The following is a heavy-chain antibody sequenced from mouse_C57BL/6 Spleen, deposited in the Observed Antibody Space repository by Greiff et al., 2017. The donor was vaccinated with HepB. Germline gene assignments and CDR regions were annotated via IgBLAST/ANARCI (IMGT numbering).Heavy chain of an antibody. CDR2: IYPGNSDT. Sequence: EVQLQQSGTVLARPGASVKMSCKTSGYTFTSYWMHWVKQRPGQGLEWIGAIYPGNSDTSYNQKFKGKAKLTAVTSASTAYMELSILTNEDSAVYYCTRGGYYGSSSFDYWGQGTTLTVSS. CDR1: GYTFTSYW. J-gene: IGHJ2*01. D-gene: IGHD1-1*01. V-gene: IGHV1-5*01. CDR3: TRGGYYGSSSFDY.